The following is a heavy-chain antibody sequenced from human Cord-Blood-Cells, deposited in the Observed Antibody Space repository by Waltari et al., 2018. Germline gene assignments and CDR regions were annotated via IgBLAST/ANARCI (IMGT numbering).Heavy chain of an antibody. CDR2: INHRGST. CDR1: GGSFSGYY. CDR3: ARGRSGRAGAFDI. Sequence: QVQLQQWGAGLLKPSETLSLTCAVYGGSFSGYYWSWIRQPPGKGLEWIGEINHRGSTNYNPSLKSRVTISVDTSKNQFSLKLSSVTAADTAVYYCARGRSGRAGAFDIWGQGTMVTDSS. J-gene: IGHJ3*02. V-gene: IGHV4-34*01. D-gene: IGHD1-26*01.